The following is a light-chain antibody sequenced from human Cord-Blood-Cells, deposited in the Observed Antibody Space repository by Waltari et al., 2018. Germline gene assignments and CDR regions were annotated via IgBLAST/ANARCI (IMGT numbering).Light chain of an antibody. CDR1: QGISSA. Sequence: AIQLTPSPCSLSASVGYRVTLTCRASQGISSALALDQQQPGKAPKLLIYDASSLESGVPSRFSGSGSGTDFTLTISSLQPEYFATYYCQQFNSYPPALTFGGGTKVEIK. CDR3: QQFNSYPPALT. V-gene: IGKV1-13*02. CDR2: DAS. J-gene: IGKJ4*01.